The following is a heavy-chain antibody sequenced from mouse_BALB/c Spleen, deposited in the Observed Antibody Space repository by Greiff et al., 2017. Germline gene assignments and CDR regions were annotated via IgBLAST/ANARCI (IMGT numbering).Heavy chain of an antibody. CDR2: IDPANGTT. CDR3: ARSALLRYFDV. V-gene: IGHV14-3*02. CDR1: GFNIKDTY. D-gene: IGHD2-3*01. Sequence: VQLQQSGAELVKPGASVKLSCTASGFNIKDTYMHWVKQRPEQGLEWIGRIDPANGTTKYDPKFQGKATITADTSSNTAYLQLSSLTSEDTAVYYCARSALLRYFDVWGAGTTVTVSS. J-gene: IGHJ1*01.